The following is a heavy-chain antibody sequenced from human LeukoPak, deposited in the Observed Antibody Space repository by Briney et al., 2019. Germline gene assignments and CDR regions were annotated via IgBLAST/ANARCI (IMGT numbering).Heavy chain of an antibody. D-gene: IGHD2-2*02. CDR2: IYHSGST. Sequence: PSETLSLTCTVSGGSISSSSYYWGWIRQPPGKGLEWIGSIYHSGSTYYNPSLKSRVTISVDRSKNQFSLKLNSVTAADTAVYYCARDCSASCYTGLDYWGQGTLVTVSS. CDR1: GGSISSSSYY. J-gene: IGHJ4*02. V-gene: IGHV4-39*07. CDR3: ARDCSASCYTGLDY.